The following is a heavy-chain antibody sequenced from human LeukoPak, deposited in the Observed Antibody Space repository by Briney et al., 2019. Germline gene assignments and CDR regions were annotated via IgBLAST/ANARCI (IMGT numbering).Heavy chain of an antibody. CDR1: GDSISTYH. J-gene: IGHJ4*02. CDR2: IHTSGNT. CDR3: ARENSGGYLFDY. V-gene: IGHV4-4*07. Sequence: PSETLSLTCTVSGDSISTYHWSWIRQPAGKGLEWIGRIHTSGNTIYNPSLKSRVTMSVDTSNNQLSLKLSSVTAADTAVYYCARENSGGYLFDYWGQGTLVTVSS. D-gene: IGHD3-22*01.